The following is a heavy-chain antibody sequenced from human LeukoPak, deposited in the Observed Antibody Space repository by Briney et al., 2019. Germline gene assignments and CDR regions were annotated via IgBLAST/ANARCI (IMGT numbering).Heavy chain of an antibody. Sequence: ASVKVSCKASGYTFTSYYIHWVRQAPGQGLEWMGIINPSGGSTTYPQKFQGRVTMTRDTSTSTVYMELSSLRSEDTAVYYCARDRKGEYYYDSGSLDYWGQGTLVTVSS. V-gene: IGHV1-46*01. CDR3: ARDRKGEYYYDSGSLDY. J-gene: IGHJ4*02. CDR2: INPSGGST. D-gene: IGHD3-10*01. CDR1: GYTFTSYY.